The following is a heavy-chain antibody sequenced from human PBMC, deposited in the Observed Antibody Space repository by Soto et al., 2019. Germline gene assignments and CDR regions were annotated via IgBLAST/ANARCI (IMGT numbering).Heavy chain of an antibody. CDR1: GFTFGDYA. D-gene: IGHD3-9*01. V-gene: IGHV3-49*04. Sequence: GGSLRLSCTASGFTFGDYAMSWVRQAPGKGLEWVGFIRSKAYGGTTEYAASVKGRFTISRDDSKSIAYLQMNSLKTEDTAAYYCTRAGERNYDILTGYYLDYWGQGTLVTVSS. J-gene: IGHJ4*02. CDR3: TRAGERNYDILTGYYLDY. CDR2: IRSKAYGGTT.